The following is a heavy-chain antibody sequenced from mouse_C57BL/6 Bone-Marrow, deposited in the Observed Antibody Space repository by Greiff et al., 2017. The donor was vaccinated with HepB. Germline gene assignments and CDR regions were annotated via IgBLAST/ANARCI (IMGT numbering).Heavy chain of an antibody. J-gene: IGHJ4*01. CDR3: APLPGTGAMDF. D-gene: IGHD4-1*01. Sequence: VQLQQSGAELVKPGASVKISCKASGYAFSSYWLNWVKQRPGKGLEWIGQIYPGDGDTNYNGKFKGKATLTADKSSSTAYMQLSSLTSEDSAVYFCAPLPGTGAMDFWGQGTSVTFSS. V-gene: IGHV1-80*01. CDR2: IYPGDGDT. CDR1: GYAFSSYW.